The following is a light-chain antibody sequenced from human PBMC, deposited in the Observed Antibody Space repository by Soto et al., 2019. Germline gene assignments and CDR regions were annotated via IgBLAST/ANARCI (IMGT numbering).Light chain of an antibody. CDR1: QGISSY. V-gene: IGKV1-9*01. Sequence: IQLTQSPSSLSASVGDRVTITCRASQGISSYLAWYQQKPGKAPKLLIKAASRLQTGVPSRFSGSGSGTDFTLTISGLQPDDFATYYCQQLNIDSYPITVGQGTRLELK. CDR3: QQLNIDSYPIT. J-gene: IGKJ5*01. CDR2: AAS.